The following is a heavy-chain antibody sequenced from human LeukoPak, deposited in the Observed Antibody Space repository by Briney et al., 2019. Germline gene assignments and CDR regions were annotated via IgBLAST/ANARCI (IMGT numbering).Heavy chain of an antibody. CDR3: ASQWIQLWLIDY. CDR2: ISYDGNNK. Sequence: PGGSLRLSCAASGFTFSNYAIHWVRQAPGKGLEWVAVISYDGNNKYYADSVKGRFTISRDNSKNTLYLQMNNLRAEDTAVYYCASQWIQLWLIDYWGQGTLVTVSS. CDR1: GFTFSNYA. J-gene: IGHJ4*02. V-gene: IGHV3-30-3*01. D-gene: IGHD5-18*01.